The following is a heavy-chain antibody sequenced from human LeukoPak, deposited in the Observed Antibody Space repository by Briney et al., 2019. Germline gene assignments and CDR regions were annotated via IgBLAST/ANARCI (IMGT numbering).Heavy chain of an antibody. V-gene: IGHV4-61*02. CDR3: ARVAAMVAYFDY. CDR1: GGSISSGSYY. Sequence: PSETLSLTCTVSGGSISSGSYYWSWIRQPAGKGLEWIGRIYTSGSTNYNPSLNSRVTISVDTSKNQFSLKLSSVTAADTAVYYCARVAAMVAYFDYWGQGTLVTASS. D-gene: IGHD5-18*01. CDR2: IYTSGST. J-gene: IGHJ4*02.